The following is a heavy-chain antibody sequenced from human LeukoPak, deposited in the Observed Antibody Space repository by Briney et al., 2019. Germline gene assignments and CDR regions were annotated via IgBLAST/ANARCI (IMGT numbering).Heavy chain of an antibody. CDR1: GYTFTGYD. Sequence: ASVKVSCKTSGYTFTGYDINWERQAPGQGLEWMGWMKSNSGDTHFAQKFQGRLTMTRNTSINTAFMELSSLRSEDAAVYYCARGEYSSSWYPFDYWGQGSLVTVSS. V-gene: IGHV1-8*01. CDR2: MKSNSGDT. CDR3: ARGEYSSSWYPFDY. J-gene: IGHJ4*02. D-gene: IGHD6-13*01.